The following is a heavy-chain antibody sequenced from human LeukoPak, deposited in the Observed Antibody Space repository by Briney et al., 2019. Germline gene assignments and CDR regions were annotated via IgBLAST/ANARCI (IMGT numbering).Heavy chain of an antibody. J-gene: IGHJ4*02. CDR3: ARDMGVPAALDY. CDR2: IWYDGSNK. V-gene: IGHV3-33*01. Sequence: GGSLRLSCAASGFTFSSHGMHWVRQAPGKGLEWVAVIWYDGSNKYYADSVKGRFTISRDNSKNTLYLQMNSLRAEDTAVYYCARDMGVPAALDYWGRGTLVTVSS. CDR1: GFTFSSHG. D-gene: IGHD2-2*01.